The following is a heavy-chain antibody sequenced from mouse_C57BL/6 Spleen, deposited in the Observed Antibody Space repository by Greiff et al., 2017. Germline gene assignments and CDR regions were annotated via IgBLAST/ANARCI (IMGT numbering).Heavy chain of an antibody. CDR1: GFTFSSYA. CDR2: ISDGGSYT. Sequence: EVQLVESGGGLVKPGGSLKLSCAASGFTFSSYAMSWVRQTPEKRLEWVATISDGGSYTYYPDNVKGRFTISRDNAKNNLYLQMSHLKSEDTAMYYCARDGNGNYLGYFDYWGQGTTLTVSS. J-gene: IGHJ2*01. V-gene: IGHV5-4*01. CDR3: ARDGNGNYLGYFDY. D-gene: IGHD2-1*01.